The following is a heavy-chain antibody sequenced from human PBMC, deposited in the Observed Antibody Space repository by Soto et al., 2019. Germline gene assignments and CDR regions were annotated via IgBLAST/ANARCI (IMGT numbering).Heavy chain of an antibody. Sequence: GGSLRLSCAASGFTFSSYAMSWVRQAPGKGLEWVSAISGSGGSTYYADSVKGRFTISRDNSKNTLYLQMNSLRAEDTAVYYCAKEFQWLDPYYYYVMDVWGQGTTVTVSS. J-gene: IGHJ6*02. CDR2: ISGSGGST. CDR3: AKEFQWLDPYYYYVMDV. D-gene: IGHD6-19*01. V-gene: IGHV3-23*01. CDR1: GFTFSSYA.